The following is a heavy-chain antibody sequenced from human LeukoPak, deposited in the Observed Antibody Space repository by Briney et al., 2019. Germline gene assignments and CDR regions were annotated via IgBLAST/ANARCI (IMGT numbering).Heavy chain of an antibody. CDR3: ARLRRNNDNSGYYYYYDY. J-gene: IGHJ4*02. Sequence: GGSLRLSCAASGFTFSSYWMSWVRQAPGKGLEWVANIKQDGSEKYYVDSLKGRFTISRDNAKNSLYLQMNSLRAEDTAVYYCARLRRNNDNSGYYYYYDYWGQGTLVTVSS. CDR1: GFTFSSYW. D-gene: IGHD3-22*01. V-gene: IGHV3-7*01. CDR2: IKQDGSEK.